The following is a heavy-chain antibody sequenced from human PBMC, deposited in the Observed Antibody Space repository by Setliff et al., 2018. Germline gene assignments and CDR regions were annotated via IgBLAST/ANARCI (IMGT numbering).Heavy chain of an antibody. V-gene: IGHV1-2*02. CDR3: AREVLSTVVAWDY. CDR1: GYTLSKYY. D-gene: IGHD4-17*01. J-gene: IGHJ4*02. CDR2: INPNSGDT. Sequence: ASVKVSCKASGYTLSKYYMHWLRQAPGQGLEWMGCINPNSGDTTFAQKFQGRVTITRDTSNSTDYMDLSRLTSDDTAVYYCAREVLSTVVAWDYWGQGTLVTVSS.